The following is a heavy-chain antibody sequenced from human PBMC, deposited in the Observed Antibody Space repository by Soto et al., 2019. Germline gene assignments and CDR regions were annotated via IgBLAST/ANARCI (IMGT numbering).Heavy chain of an antibody. CDR3: ARDQAIGGSSY. Sequence: QVQLQESGPGLVKPSQTLSLTCTVSGGSISSGSYYWSWIRQHPGKGLEWIGYIYYRDSTYYNPSLKRRVTISVDTSTNQFSMKLSSVTAADTAVYYCARDQAIGGSSYWGQGTLVTVSS. V-gene: IGHV4-31*03. D-gene: IGHD1-26*01. CDR2: IYYRDST. J-gene: IGHJ4*02. CDR1: GGSISSGSYY.